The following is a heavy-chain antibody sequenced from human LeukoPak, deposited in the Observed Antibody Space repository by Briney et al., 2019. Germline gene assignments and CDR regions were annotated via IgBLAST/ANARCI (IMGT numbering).Heavy chain of an antibody. V-gene: IGHV3-21*01. J-gene: IGHJ5*02. D-gene: IGHD3-3*01. CDR3: ARCPLRYNWFDP. CDR2: ISSSSSYI. Sequence: GGSLRLSCAASGVTFSSDSMNSGREAPGKGLEWVSSISSSSSYIYYADSVKGRFTISRDNAKNSLYLQMNSLRAEDTAVYYCARCPLRYNWFDPWGQGTLVTVSS. CDR1: GVTFSSDS.